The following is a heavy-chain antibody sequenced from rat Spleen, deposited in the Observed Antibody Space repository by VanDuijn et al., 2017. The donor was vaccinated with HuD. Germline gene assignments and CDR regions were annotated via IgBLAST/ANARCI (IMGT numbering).Heavy chain of an antibody. CDR3: ASVHSYYYVMDA. Sequence: EVQLVESGGGLVQPGRSLKLSCAASGFTFSNYYMAWVRQAPTKGLEWVASISTGGGNTYYRDSVKGRFTISRDNAKSTLYLQMDSLRSEDTATYYCASVHSYYYVMDAWGQGASVTVSS. J-gene: IGHJ4*01. V-gene: IGHV5-25*01. CDR2: ISTGGGNT. D-gene: IGHD3-5*01. CDR1: GFTFSNYY.